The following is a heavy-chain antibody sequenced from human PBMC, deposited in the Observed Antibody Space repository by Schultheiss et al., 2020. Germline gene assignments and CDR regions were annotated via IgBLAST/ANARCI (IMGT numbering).Heavy chain of an antibody. V-gene: IGHV3-7*01. J-gene: IGHJ4*02. CDR1: GFIFSSYW. CDR3: ARDESSYGSWCFDY. CDR2: IKQDGSEK. D-gene: IGHD6-13*01. Sequence: GGSLRLSCAASGFIFSSYWMSWVRQAPGKGLEWVANIKQDGSEKSHVDSVKGRFIISRDNAKNSVYLQMNSLRAEDTAVYYCARDESSYGSWCFDYWGQGTLVTVS.